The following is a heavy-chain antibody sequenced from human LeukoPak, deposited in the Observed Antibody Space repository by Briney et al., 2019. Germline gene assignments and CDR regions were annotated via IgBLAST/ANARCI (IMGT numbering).Heavy chain of an antibody. CDR3: ARGPYSYDSSGAFDI. CDR2: ISSSGST. CDR1: GGSISSTTYY. J-gene: IGHJ3*02. Sequence: PSETLSLTCTVSGGSISSTTYYWAWIRQPAGKGLEWIGRISSSGSTNYNPSLKSRVTISVDTSKNQFSLKLSSVTAADTAVYFCARGPYSYDSSGAFDIWGQGTMVTVSS. D-gene: IGHD3-22*01. V-gene: IGHV4-61*02.